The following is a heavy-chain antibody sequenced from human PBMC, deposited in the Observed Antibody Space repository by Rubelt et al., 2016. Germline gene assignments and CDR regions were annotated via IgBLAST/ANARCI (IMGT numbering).Heavy chain of an antibody. J-gene: IGHJ4*02. CDR1: SNYY. D-gene: IGHD4-11*01. Sequence: SNYYWSYIRQPPGKGLEWIGYISSSGTTTYSPSPTIRATIPVATSKNQFSLKLISVTAADTAVYYCARGYSNYGYLGVYWGQGTLVTVSS. CDR2: ISSSGTT. V-gene: IGHV4-59*12. CDR3: ARGYSNYGYLGVY.